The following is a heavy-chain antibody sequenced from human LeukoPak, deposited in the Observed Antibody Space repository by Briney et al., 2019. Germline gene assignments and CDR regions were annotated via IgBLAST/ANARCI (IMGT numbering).Heavy chain of an antibody. CDR1: GYTFTGYY. Sequence: ASVKVSCKASGYTFTGYYMHWVRQAPGQGLEWMGWINPNSGDTNYAQNFQGRVTMTRDTSISTAYMELSRLRSEDMAVYYCARARGPNDAFDIWGQGTTVTISS. CDR3: ARARGPNDAFDI. J-gene: IGHJ3*02. V-gene: IGHV1-2*02. CDR2: INPNSGDT. D-gene: IGHD3-10*01.